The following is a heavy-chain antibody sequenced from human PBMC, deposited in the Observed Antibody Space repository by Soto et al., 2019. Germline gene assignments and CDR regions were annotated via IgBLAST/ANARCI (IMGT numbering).Heavy chain of an antibody. CDR2: INHSGST. J-gene: IGHJ3*02. V-gene: IGHV4-34*01. CDR3: ARGVRFLEWSQRVNAFDI. Sequence: SETLSLTCAVYGGSFSGYYWSWIRQPPGKGLEWIGEINHSGSTNYNPSLKSRVTISVDTSKNQFSLKLSSVTAADTAVYYCARGVRFLEWSQRVNAFDIWGQGTMVTVSS. D-gene: IGHD3-3*01. CDR1: GGSFSGYY.